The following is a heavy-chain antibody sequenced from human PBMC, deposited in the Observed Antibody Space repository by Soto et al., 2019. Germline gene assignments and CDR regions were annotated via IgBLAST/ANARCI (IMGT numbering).Heavy chain of an antibody. V-gene: IGHV4-39*01. CDR3: ARQIVVVPAAGGYYYYYMDV. Sequence: PSETLSLTCTVSGGSIRTSSYCWGWIRQPPGKGLEWIGSINYSGSTYYNPSLKSRVTMSVDTSKSQFSLKLSSVTAADTAVYYCARQIVVVPAAGGYYYYYMDVWGKGTTVTVSS. CDR1: GGSIRTSSYC. CDR2: INYSGST. D-gene: IGHD2-2*01. J-gene: IGHJ6*03.